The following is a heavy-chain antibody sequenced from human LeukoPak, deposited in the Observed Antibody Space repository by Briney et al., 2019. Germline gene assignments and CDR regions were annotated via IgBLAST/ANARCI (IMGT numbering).Heavy chain of an antibody. V-gene: IGHV4-39*01. CDR3: ASSLITSGYAPQDFDL. CDR1: GVSITSSDYD. D-gene: IGHD5-12*01. J-gene: IGHJ4*02. CDR2: IYSRGTN. Sequence: PSETLSLTSTVSGVSITSSDYDWGWLRQPLGKGLEWIVTIYSRGTNYYNPSGKSRVTISVDTSRNQVSLKMSSVTAAGTAVYYCASSLITSGYAPQDFDLWGQGTRVSVSS.